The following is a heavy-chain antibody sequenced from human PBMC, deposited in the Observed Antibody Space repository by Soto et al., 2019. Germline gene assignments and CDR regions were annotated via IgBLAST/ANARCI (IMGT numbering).Heavy chain of an antibody. Sequence: QEQLVQSGAEVKKPGASVKVSCKASGYTFSNYCLHWVRQAPGQGLEWMGIFNPNNGKTLYAQKFEGRVTMTTDTSTNTVYMELSSLRSEDTAIYYCARDVYTAGWYDQYAPSNNSFDPWGQGTLVTASS. V-gene: IGHV1-46*01. CDR2: FNPNNGKT. J-gene: IGHJ5*02. CDR3: ARDVYTAGWYDQYAPSNNSFDP. D-gene: IGHD6-19*01. CDR1: GYTFSNYC.